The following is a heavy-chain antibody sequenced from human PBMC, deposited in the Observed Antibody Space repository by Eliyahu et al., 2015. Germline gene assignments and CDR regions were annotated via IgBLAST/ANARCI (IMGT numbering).Heavy chain of an antibody. J-gene: IGHJ4*02. D-gene: IGHD2-21*01. Sequence: VSYISSSGSTIYYADSVKGRFTISRDNAKNSLYLQMNSLRAEDTAVYYCARDGYSGYDRTYCGGNCYRYYFDYWGQGTLVTVSS. CDR3: ARDGYSGYDRTYCGGNCYRYYFDY. V-gene: IGHV3-11*01. CDR2: ISSSGSTI.